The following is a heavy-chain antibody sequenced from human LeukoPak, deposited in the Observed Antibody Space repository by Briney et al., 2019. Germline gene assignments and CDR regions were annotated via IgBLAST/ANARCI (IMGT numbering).Heavy chain of an antibody. D-gene: IGHD6-13*01. Sequence: PGGSLRLSCAASGFTVSSNYMSWVRQAPGKGLEWVSVFYSGGSTYYADSVKGRFTISRDNSKNTLYLQMNSLRAEDTAVYYCARTGSVAAAGTKADDYWGQGTLVTVSS. CDR2: FYSGGST. CDR3: ARTGSVAAAGTKADDY. CDR1: GFTVSSNY. J-gene: IGHJ4*02. V-gene: IGHV3-66*01.